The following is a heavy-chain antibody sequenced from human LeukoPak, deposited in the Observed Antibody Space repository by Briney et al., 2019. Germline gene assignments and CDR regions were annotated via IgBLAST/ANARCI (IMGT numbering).Heavy chain of an antibody. J-gene: IGHJ4*02. V-gene: IGHV3-30*04. Sequence: PGRSLRLSCAASGFTFSSYAMHWVRQAPGKGLEWVAVISYDGSNKYYADSVKDRFTISRDNSKNTLYLQMNSLRAEDTAVYYCARGGSFTRTRRPQSLSDDYWGQGTLVTVSS. CDR2: ISYDGSNK. CDR3: ARGGSFTRTRRPQSLSDDY. CDR1: GFTFSSYA. D-gene: IGHD1-7*01.